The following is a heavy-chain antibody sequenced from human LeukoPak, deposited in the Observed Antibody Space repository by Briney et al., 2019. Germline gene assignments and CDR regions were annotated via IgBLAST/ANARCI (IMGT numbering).Heavy chain of an antibody. CDR1: GLTSTNAW. CDR3: ARDPYSGSYFFFDY. Sequence: PGGSLRLSCAASGLTSTNAWMSWVRQAPGKGLEWVGLIKSTADGGTTDYAAPVKGRFIISRDAPKNTLYLQMNSLRADDTAIYYCARDPYSGSYFFFDYWGQGALVTVSS. J-gene: IGHJ4*02. CDR2: IKSTADGGTT. D-gene: IGHD1-26*01. V-gene: IGHV3-15*07.